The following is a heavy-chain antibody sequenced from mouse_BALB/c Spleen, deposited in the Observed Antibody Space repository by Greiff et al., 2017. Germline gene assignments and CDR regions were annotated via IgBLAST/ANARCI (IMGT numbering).Heavy chain of an antibody. CDR1: GFNIKDTY. D-gene: IGHD2-10*02. Sequence: DVQLQESGAELVKPGASVKLSCTASGFNIKDTYMHWVKQRPEQGLEWIGRIDPANGNTKYDPKFQGKATITADTSSNTAYLQLSSLTSEDTAVYYCARSYGNYPSMDYWGQGTSVTVSS. V-gene: IGHV14-3*02. CDR3: ARSYGNYPSMDY. J-gene: IGHJ4*01. CDR2: IDPANGNT.